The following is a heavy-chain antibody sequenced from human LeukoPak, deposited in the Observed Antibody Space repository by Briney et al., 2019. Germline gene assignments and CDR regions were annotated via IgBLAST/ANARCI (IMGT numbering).Heavy chain of an antibody. CDR1: GFTFSSYS. CDR3: ARDGGWYFDP. Sequence: PGGSLRLSCAAPGFTFSSYSMNWVRQAPGKGLEWVSSISSSSSYIYCADSVKGRFTISRDNAKNSLYLQMNSPRAEDTAVYYCARDGGWYFDPWGQGTLVTVSS. V-gene: IGHV3-21*01. D-gene: IGHD6-19*01. CDR2: ISSSSSYI. J-gene: IGHJ5*02.